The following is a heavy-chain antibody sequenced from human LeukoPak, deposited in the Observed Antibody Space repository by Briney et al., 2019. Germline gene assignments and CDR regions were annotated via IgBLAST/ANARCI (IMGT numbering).Heavy chain of an antibody. Sequence: SETLSLTCTVSGGSISSSSYYWGWIRQPPGKGLEWIGSIYYSGSTYYNPSLKSRVTISVDTSKNQFSLKLSSVTAADTAVYYCASDHSNYGWFDPWGQGTLVTVSS. V-gene: IGHV4-39*01. CDR3: ASDHSNYGWFDP. CDR2: IYYSGST. CDR1: GGSISSSSYY. J-gene: IGHJ5*02. D-gene: IGHD4-11*01.